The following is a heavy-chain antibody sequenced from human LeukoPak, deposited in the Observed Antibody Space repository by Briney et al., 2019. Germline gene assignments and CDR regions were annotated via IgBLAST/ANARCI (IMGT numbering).Heavy chain of an antibody. D-gene: IGHD4-17*01. J-gene: IGHJ4*02. Sequence: SETLSLTCTVSGGSISRSRYYWSWIRQHPGKGLEWIGYIYYSGSTYYNPSLKSRVTISVDTSKNQFSLKLSSVTAADTAVYYCARAAGDYVFFDYWGQGTLVTVSS. V-gene: IGHV4-31*03. CDR3: ARAAGDYVFFDY. CDR1: GGSISRSRYY. CDR2: IYYSGST.